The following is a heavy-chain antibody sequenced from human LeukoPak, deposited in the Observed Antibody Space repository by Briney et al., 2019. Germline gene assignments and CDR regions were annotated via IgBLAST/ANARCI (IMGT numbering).Heavy chain of an antibody. J-gene: IGHJ5*02. CDR2: TYYRSKWYN. V-gene: IGHV6-1*01. CDR3: ARVIGGGRRGNWFDP. CDR1: GDSVSSNSAA. Sequence: SQTLSLTCAISGDSVSSNSAAWNWIRQSPSIVLEWLGSTYYRSKWYNDYAVSVKSRITINPDTYKNQFSLQLTSVAPEDTAVYYCARVIGGGRRGNWFDPRGQGTLVTVSS. D-gene: IGHD3-10*01.